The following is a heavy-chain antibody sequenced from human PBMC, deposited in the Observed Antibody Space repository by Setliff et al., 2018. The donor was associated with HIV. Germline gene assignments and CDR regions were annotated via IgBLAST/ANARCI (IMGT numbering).Heavy chain of an antibody. V-gene: IGHV1-46*03. Sequence: GASVKVSCKASGYTFTNYYIHWVRQAPGQGLEWMGLINPSGGRTSYAQKFQGRLTMTEDTSSNTAYMELNNLRSEDTAVYYCTTHLRSWTFLTGWGPLRYWGRGTLVTVSS. CDR1: GYTFTNYY. J-gene: IGHJ4*02. D-gene: IGHD3-9*01. CDR3: TTHLRSWTFLTGWGPLRY. CDR2: INPSGGRT.